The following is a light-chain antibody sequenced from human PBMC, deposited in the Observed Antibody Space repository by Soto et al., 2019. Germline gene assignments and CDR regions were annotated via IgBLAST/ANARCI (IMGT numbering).Light chain of an antibody. J-gene: IGLJ1*01. CDR1: SSDIGIYNL. V-gene: IGLV2-23*01. Sequence: LTQPASVSGSPGQSITISCTGTSSDIGIYNLVSWYQQHPGKAPKLMIYEGSKRPSGVSNRFSASKSGNTASLTISGLQTEDEADYYCCSYAGSSIYVFGTGTKVTVL. CDR3: CSYAGSSIYV. CDR2: EGS.